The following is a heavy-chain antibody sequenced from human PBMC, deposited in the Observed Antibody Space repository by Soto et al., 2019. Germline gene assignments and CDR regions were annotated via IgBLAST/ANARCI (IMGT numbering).Heavy chain of an antibody. V-gene: IGHV3-21*01. Sequence: LRLSCAASGFSFSRYRMDWVRQAPGKGLEWVSFISASGGHIYYADSLKGRFTISRDNAKNSLFLQMNRLRAADTAVYYCARNWPNYYDRLEGALDIWGQGTMVTVSS. CDR3: ARNWPNYYDRLEGALDI. CDR2: ISASGGHI. D-gene: IGHD3-22*01. CDR1: GFSFSRYR. J-gene: IGHJ3*02.